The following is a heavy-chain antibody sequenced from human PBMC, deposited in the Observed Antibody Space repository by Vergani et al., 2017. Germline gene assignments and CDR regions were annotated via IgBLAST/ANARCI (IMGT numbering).Heavy chain of an antibody. D-gene: IGHD3-10*01. V-gene: IGHV4-59*01. CDR3: AGWSMVRGVISPYYYYGMDV. CDR2: IYYSGST. J-gene: IGHJ6*02. Sequence: QVQLQESGPGLVKPSETLSLTCTVSGGSISSYYWSWIRQPPGKGLEWIGYIYYSGSTNYNPSLKSRVTISVDTSKNQFSLKLSSVTAADTAVYYCAGWSMVRGVISPYYYYGMDVWGQGTTVTVSS. CDR1: GGSISSYY.